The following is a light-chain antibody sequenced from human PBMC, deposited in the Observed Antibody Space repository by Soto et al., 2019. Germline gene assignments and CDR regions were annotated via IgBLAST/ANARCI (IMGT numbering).Light chain of an antibody. CDR1: SSDVGSYNL. Sequence: QSVLTQPASVSGSPGQSITISCTGTSSDVGSYNLVSWYQQHPGKAPKLMIYEGSKRPSGVSNRFSGSKSGNTASLTISGLQAEDEADYYCCSYAGSHVVFGGGPKVTVL. CDR3: CSYAGSHVV. V-gene: IGLV2-23*01. J-gene: IGLJ2*01. CDR2: EGS.